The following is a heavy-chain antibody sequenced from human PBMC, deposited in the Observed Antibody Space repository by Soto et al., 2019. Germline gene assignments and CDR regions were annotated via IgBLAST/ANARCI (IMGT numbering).Heavy chain of an antibody. CDR2: ISSSGSTI. CDR3: ARXRLVVATPFYYYYGMDV. CDR1: GFTFGTAW. D-gene: IGHD3-9*01. Sequence: GGSLRLSCAASGFTFGTAWMNWVRQAPGKGLEWVSYISSSGSTIYYADSVKGQFTISRDNAKNSLYLQMNSLRAEDTAVYYCARXRLVVATPFYYYYGMDVWGQGTTVTVSS. J-gene: IGHJ6*02. V-gene: IGHV3-48*04.